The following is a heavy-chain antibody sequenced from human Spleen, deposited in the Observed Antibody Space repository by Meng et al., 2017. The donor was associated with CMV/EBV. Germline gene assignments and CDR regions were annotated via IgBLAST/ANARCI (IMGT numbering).Heavy chain of an antibody. CDR1: GFSLRTSGVG. Sequence: SGFSLRTSGVGVGWIRQPPGKALEWLALIYWNDDKRYSPSLKSRLTITKDTSKNQVVLTMTNMDPVDTATYYCAHNEGDGYPLNWFDPWGQGTLVTVSS. CDR2: IYWNDDK. CDR3: AHNEGDGYPLNWFDP. D-gene: IGHD3-22*01. J-gene: IGHJ5*02. V-gene: IGHV2-5*01.